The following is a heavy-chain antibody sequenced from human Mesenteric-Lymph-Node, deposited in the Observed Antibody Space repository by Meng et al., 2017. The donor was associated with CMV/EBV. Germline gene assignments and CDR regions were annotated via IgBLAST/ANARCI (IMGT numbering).Heavy chain of an antibody. J-gene: IGHJ5*01. CDR3: MRGPLSPFDS. Sequence: GGSLRLSCAASGFTINSYEMNWVRQAPGKGLEWISYSSYGSTFFYADSVKGRFTISRDNAKNSVYLQMHSLRAEDTAVYYCMRGPLSPFDSWGQGTLVTVSS. CDR2: SSYGSTF. V-gene: IGHV3-48*03. CDR1: GFTINSYE.